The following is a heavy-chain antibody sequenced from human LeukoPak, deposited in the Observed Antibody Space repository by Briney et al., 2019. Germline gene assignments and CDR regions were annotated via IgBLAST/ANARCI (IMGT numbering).Heavy chain of an antibody. CDR3: ARVGVAARPYIFDY. CDR1: GYTFPGYF. V-gene: IGHV1-2*02. CDR2: INPNSGGT. D-gene: IGHD6-6*01. Sequence: ASVKVSCKASGYTFPGYFMYWVRQAPGQGLEWMGWINPNSGGTNYAQKFQGRVTMTRDTSISTAYMELSRLRSDDTAVYYCARVGVAARPYIFDYWGQGTLVTVSS. J-gene: IGHJ4*02.